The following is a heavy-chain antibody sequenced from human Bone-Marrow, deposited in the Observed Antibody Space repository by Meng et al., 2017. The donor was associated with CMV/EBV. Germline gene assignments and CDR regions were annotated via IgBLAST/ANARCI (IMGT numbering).Heavy chain of an antibody. CDR2: ISYDGRNK. Sequence: GESLKISCAASGFTFSRYALHWVRQAPGKGLEWVSLISYDGRNKAYADSVKGRFTISRDRSKNMLYLQMNSLRAEDTAVYYCARHGRSSWSNWFDPWGQGTLVTVSS. D-gene: IGHD6-13*01. V-gene: IGHV3-30*04. CDR1: GFTFSRYA. CDR3: ARHGRSSWSNWFDP. J-gene: IGHJ5*02.